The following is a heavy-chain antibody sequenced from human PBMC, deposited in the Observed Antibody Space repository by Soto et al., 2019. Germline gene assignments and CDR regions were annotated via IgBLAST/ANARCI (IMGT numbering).Heavy chain of an antibody. V-gene: IGHV3-23*01. CDR3: GKGSSSWYAGFLDL. Sequence: EVQLLESGGGLVQPGGSLRLSCTASGFTFSRHAMTWVRQAPGKGLEWVSGLSDSGGSIYYADSVKGRFTISRDNSMNTLYREMNTLRAEETAIYYFGKGSSSWYAGFLDLWGQVTLVTVSS. CDR2: LSDSGGSI. D-gene: IGHD6-13*01. J-gene: IGHJ5*02. CDR1: GFTFSRHA.